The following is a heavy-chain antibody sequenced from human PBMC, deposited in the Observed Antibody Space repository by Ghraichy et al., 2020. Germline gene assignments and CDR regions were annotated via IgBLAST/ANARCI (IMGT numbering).Heavy chain of an antibody. V-gene: IGHV3-11*06. D-gene: IGHD3-10*01. CDR1: GFMVSDYY. Sequence: GSLRLSCAASGFMVSDYYMSWIRQAPGKGLEWVSYISRSGTYTDYADSVKGRFTISRDNAKNSLYLQMNGLRAEDTALYYCARSLSGATMDYWGQGTLVTVSS. J-gene: IGHJ4*02. CDR2: ISRSGTYT. CDR3: ARSLSGATMDY.